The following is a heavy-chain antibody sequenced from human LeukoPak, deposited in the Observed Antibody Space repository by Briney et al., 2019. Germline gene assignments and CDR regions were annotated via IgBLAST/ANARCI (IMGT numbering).Heavy chain of an antibody. J-gene: IGHJ4*02. Sequence: GGSLRLSCAASGFTFSSYAMHWVRQAPGKGLEWVAVISYDGSNKYYADSVKGRFTISRDNSKNTLYLQMNSLRAEDTAIYNCAKRPTGNNPFDYWGQGALVTVSS. CDR2: ISYDGSNK. V-gene: IGHV3-30*04. CDR1: GFTFSSYA. D-gene: IGHD1/OR15-1a*01. CDR3: AKRPTGNNPFDY.